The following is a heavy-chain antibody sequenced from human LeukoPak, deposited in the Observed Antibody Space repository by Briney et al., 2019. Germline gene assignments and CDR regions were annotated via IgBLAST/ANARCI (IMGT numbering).Heavy chain of an antibody. CDR2: IWYDGSNK. CDR1: GFTLSSYG. CDR3: ARASGGAQIDY. J-gene: IGHJ4*02. Sequence: GRSLRLSCAAPGFTLSSYGMHWVRQAPGKGLEWVAVIWYDGSNKYYADSVKGRFTISRDNSKNTLYLQMNSLRAEDTAVYYCARASGGAQIDYWGQGTLVTVSS. V-gene: IGHV3-33*01. D-gene: IGHD1-26*01.